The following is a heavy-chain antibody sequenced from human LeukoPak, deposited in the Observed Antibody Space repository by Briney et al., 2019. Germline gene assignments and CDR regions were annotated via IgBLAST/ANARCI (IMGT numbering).Heavy chain of an antibody. CDR3: AKDSGTTKNYYYYYYMDV. CDR2: IRCDGSNK. J-gene: IGHJ6*03. V-gene: IGHV3-30*02. CDR1: GFTFSSYG. D-gene: IGHD1-1*01. Sequence: GGSLRLSCAASGFTFSSYGMHWVRQAPGKGLEWVAFIRCDGSNKYYADSVKGRFTISRDNSKNTLYLQMNSLRAEDTAVYYCAKDSGTTKNYYYYYYMDVWGKGTTVTVSS.